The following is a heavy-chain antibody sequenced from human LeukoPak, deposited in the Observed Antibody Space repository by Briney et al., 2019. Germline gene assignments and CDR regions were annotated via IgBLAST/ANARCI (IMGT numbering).Heavy chain of an antibody. CDR1: GFTFSTYW. CDR2: IKQDGSEK. Sequence: SGGSLRLSCAASGFTFSTYWMSWVRQAPGKGLEWVANIKQDGSEKYYLDSVKGRFTISRDNAKNSLYLQMNSLRAEDTAVYFFTREAAAGIDYWGQGTLVTASS. J-gene: IGHJ4*02. D-gene: IGHD6-13*01. V-gene: IGHV3-7*01. CDR3: TREAAAGIDY.